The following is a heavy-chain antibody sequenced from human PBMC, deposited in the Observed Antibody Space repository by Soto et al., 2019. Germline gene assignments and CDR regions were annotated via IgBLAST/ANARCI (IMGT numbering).Heavy chain of an antibody. D-gene: IGHD2-21*02. J-gene: IGHJ4*02. CDR3: SRIAYCGVNCWSYLAG. V-gene: IGHV2-26*01. CDR2: ISSNDEK. Sequence: QVTLKESGPVLVKPTETLTLTCTVSGLSLSNGRMSVSWIRQPPGKALEWLAHISSNDEKSYSASLKNRLTISKDTSKSQVVLTMTNMDPVDTATYYCSRIAYCGVNCWSYLAGWGQGTLVTVSS. CDR1: GLSLSNGRMS.